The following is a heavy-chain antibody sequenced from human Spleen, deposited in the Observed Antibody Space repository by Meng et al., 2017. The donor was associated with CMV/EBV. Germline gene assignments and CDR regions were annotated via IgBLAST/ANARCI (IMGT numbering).Heavy chain of an antibody. CDR3: AKDDSSGTFTLLDY. J-gene: IGHJ4*02. CDR2: ISWDGFSK. CDR1: GFTFHDYA. D-gene: IGHD1/OR15-1a*01. V-gene: IGHV3-43D*03. Sequence: GGSLRLSCAASGFTFHDYAMHWVRQAPGKGLEWVSFISWDGFSKDYADSVKGRFTISRDNSKNSLYLQMNSLTAEDTALYYCAKDDSSGTFTLLDYWGQGTLVTVSS.